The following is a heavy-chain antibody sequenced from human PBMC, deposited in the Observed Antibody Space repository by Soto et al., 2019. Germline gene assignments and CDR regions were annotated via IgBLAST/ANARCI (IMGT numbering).Heavy chain of an antibody. V-gene: IGHV3-21*06. CDR1: GFTVTLYS. CDR2: ISSTTNYI. Sequence: EVQLVESGGGLVKPGGSLRLSWAASGFTVTLYSMNWVRQAPAKGLEWVSSISSTTNYIYDGDSMTGRFTISRANAKNSLYLEMNSLRAEDTAVYDCATESEDLTSNFDYWGQGTLVTVSS. J-gene: IGHJ4*02. CDR3: ATESEDLTSNFDY.